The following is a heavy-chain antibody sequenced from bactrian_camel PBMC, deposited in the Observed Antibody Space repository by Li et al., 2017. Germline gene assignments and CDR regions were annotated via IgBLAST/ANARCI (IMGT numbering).Heavy chain of an antibody. CDR3: AKGVGTWFTEYAY. CDR1: GYGYSEYC. D-gene: IGHD6*01. J-gene: IGHJ4*01. V-gene: IGHV3S1*01. Sequence: VQLVESGGGSVQAGGSLRLSCVTSGYGYSEYCMAWFRQTPGKEREGVASINTDGTTTYADSVKGRFTVSRDNAKNTLALQLNNLQTEDTALYYCAKGVGTWFTEYAYWGQGTQVTVS. CDR2: INTDGTTT.